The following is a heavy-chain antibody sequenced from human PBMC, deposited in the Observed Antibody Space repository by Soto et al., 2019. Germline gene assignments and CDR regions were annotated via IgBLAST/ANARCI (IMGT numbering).Heavy chain of an antibody. V-gene: IGHV1-2*04. CDR1: GYTFTGYY. CDR2: INPNSGGT. Sequence: ASVKVSCKASGYTFTGYYMHWVRQAPGQGLEWMGWINPNSGGTNYAQKFQGWVTMTRDTSISTAYMELSRLRSDDTAVYYCARSRIAAGPWYYYGMDVWGQGTTVTVSS. J-gene: IGHJ6*02. CDR3: ARSRIAAGPWYYYGMDV. D-gene: IGHD6-6*01.